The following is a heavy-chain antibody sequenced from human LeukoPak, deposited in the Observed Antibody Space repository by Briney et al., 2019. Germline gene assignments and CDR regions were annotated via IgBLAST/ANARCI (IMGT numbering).Heavy chain of an antibody. J-gene: IGHJ5*02. V-gene: IGHV4-38-2*02. CDR2: IYHSGST. Sequence: SETLSLTCTVSGYSISSGYYWGWIRQPPGKGLEWIGSIYHSGSTYYNPSLKSRVTISVDTSKNQFSLKLSSVTAADTAVYYCARNIVTEPNWFDPWGQGTLVTVSS. CDR3: ARNIVTEPNWFDP. CDR1: GYSISSGYY. D-gene: IGHD1-14*01.